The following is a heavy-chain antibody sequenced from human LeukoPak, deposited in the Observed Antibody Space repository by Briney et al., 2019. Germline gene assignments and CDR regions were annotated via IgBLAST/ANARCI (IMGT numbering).Heavy chain of an antibody. J-gene: IGHJ6*04. CDR2: ISINGSNI. D-gene: IGHD3-10*02. CDR3: GELGITMIGGV. V-gene: IGHV3-11*04. CDR1: GFTFSDYY. Sequence: GGALRLSYAPSGFTFSDYYMSWIRQAPGQGLEGVSYISINGSNIYCADSVTGRLTISRDNAKNSLYLQMNSLRAEDTAVYYCGELGITMIGGVWGKGTTVTISS.